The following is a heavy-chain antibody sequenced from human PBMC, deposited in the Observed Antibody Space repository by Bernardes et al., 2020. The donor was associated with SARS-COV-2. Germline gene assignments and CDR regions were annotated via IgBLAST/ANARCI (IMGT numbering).Heavy chain of an antibody. J-gene: IGHJ6*02. D-gene: IGHD3-9*01. CDR2: ISYDGSNK. CDR1: GFTFSSYG. V-gene: IGHV3-30*18. CDR3: AKDHYDILTGYVPYYYGMDV. Sequence: WGTLRLSCAASGFTFSSYGMHWVRQAPGKGLEWVAVISYDGSNKYYADSVKGRFTISRDNSKNTLYLQMNSLRAEDTAVYYCAKDHYDILTGYVPYYYGMDVWGQGTTVTVSS.